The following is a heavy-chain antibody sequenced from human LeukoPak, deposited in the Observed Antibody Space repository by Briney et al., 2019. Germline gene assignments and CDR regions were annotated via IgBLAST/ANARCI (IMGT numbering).Heavy chain of an antibody. J-gene: IGHJ3*01. D-gene: IGHD1-26*01. Sequence: SETLSLTCSVFGGSIGSSFWNWIRLSPGKGLEWIGYISYNGRTNYSPSLKSRVIISIDTSKNQLSLSLTSVTAADTALYYCVRDRSGTYYSFDVWGQGTMVSVSA. CDR2: ISYNGRT. CDR1: GGSIGSSF. V-gene: IGHV4-59*13. CDR3: VRDRSGTYYSFDV.